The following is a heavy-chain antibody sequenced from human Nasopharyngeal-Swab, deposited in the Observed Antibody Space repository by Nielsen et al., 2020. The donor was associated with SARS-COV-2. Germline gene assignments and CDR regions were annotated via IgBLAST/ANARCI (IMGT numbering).Heavy chain of an antibody. Sequence: ASVKVSCKASGYTFTSYYMHWVRQAPGQGLEWMGIINHSGGSTSYAQKFQGRVTMTRDTSTSTVYMELSSLRSEDTAVYYCARARVPASMLYYYGMDVWGQGTTVTVSS. V-gene: IGHV1-46*01. CDR1: GYTFTSYY. J-gene: IGHJ6*02. D-gene: IGHD2-2*01. CDR3: ARARVPASMLYYYGMDV. CDR2: INHSGGST.